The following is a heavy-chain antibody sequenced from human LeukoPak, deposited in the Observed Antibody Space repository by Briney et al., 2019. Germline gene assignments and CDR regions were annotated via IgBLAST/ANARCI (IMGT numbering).Heavy chain of an antibody. CDR1: GFTFSSYA. Sequence: GGSLRLSCAASGFTFSSYAMSWVRQAPGKGLEWVSAIRGSGGSTYYADSVKGRFTISRDNSKNTLYLQMSSLRAEDTAVYCCAKNYYDSSGYGFDFWGQGTLATVSS. CDR3: AKNYYDSSGYGFDF. J-gene: IGHJ4*02. V-gene: IGHV3-23*01. D-gene: IGHD3-22*01. CDR2: IRGSGGST.